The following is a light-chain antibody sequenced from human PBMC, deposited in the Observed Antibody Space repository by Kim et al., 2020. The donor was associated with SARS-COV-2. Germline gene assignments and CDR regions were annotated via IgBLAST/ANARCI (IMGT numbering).Light chain of an antibody. V-gene: IGLV2-11*01. J-gene: IGLJ3*02. CDR3: CSYAGSYTLGV. CDR1: SSDVGGYNY. Sequence: QSALTQPRSVSGSPGQSVTISCTGTSSDVGGYNYVSWYQQHPGKAPKLMIYDVSKRPSGVPDRFSGSKSGNTASLTISGPQAEDEADYYCCSYAGSYTLGVFGGGTQLTVL. CDR2: DVS.